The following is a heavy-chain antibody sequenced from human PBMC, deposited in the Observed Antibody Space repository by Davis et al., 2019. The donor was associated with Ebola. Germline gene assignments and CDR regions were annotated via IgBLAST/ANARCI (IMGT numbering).Heavy chain of an antibody. CDR1: GYSFTSYW. J-gene: IGHJ4*02. Sequence: GGSLRLSCKGSGYSFTSYWIGWVRQMPGKGLEWMGIIYPGDSDTRYSPSFQGQVTNPAEKSISTAYLQWSSLKASDTAMYYCARHTAAAGYFDYWGQGTLVTVSS. V-gene: IGHV5-51*01. CDR2: IYPGDSDT. D-gene: IGHD6-13*01. CDR3: ARHTAAAGYFDY.